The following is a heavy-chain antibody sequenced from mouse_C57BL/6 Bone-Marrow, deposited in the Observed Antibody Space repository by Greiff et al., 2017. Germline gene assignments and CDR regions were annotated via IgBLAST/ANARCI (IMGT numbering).Heavy chain of an antibody. CDR3: ATPYIEGSSYQFAY. V-gene: IGHV1-81*01. Sequence: QVQLQQSGAELARPGASVKLSCKASGYTFTSYGISWVKQRTGQGLEWIGEIYPRSGNTYYNEKFKGKATLTADKSSSTAYMELRSLTSEDSAVYFCATPYIEGSSYQFAYWGQGTLVTVSA. CDR2: IYPRSGNT. J-gene: IGHJ3*01. CDR1: GYTFTSYG. D-gene: IGHD1-1*01.